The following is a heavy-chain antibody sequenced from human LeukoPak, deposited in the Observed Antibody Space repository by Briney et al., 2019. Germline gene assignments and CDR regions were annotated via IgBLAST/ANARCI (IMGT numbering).Heavy chain of an antibody. CDR3: ARDPVGSYYMDV. J-gene: IGHJ6*03. CDR1: GFTFSSYS. CDR2: ISSSSSYI. V-gene: IGHV3-21*01. D-gene: IGHD1-26*01. Sequence: PGGSLRLSCAASGFTFSSYSMNWVRQAPGKELEWVSSISSSSSYIYYADSVKGRFTISRDNAKNSLYLQMNSLRAEDTAVYYCARDPVGSYYMDVWGKGTTVTVSS.